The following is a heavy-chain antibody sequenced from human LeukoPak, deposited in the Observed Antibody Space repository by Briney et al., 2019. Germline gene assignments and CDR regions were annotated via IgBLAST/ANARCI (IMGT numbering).Heavy chain of an antibody. Sequence: AGGSLRLSCAASGFTFSRYSMNWVRQAPGKGLELISYISSSSSYTNYVDSVKGRFTISRDNAKNSLYLQMNSLRAEDTAVYYCVRAVSVSSYYFDCWGQGTLVTVSS. D-gene: IGHD5/OR15-5a*01. J-gene: IGHJ4*02. CDR3: VRAVSVSSYYFDC. CDR1: GFTFSRYS. CDR2: ISSSSSYT. V-gene: IGHV3-21*05.